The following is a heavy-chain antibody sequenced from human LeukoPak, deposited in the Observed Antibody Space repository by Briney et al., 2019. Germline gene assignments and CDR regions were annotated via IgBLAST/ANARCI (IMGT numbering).Heavy chain of an antibody. CDR3: ARDNFGYCSGGSCYVNLLGY. Sequence: ASVKVSCKASGYTFTNYYMHWVRQAPGQGLEWMGIINPSGGSTSYAQKFQGRVTMTRDTSTSTVYMELSSLRSEDTAVYYCARDNFGYCSGGSCYVNLLGYWGQGTQVTVSS. CDR1: GYTFTNYY. V-gene: IGHV1-46*03. J-gene: IGHJ4*02. CDR2: INPSGGST. D-gene: IGHD2-15*01.